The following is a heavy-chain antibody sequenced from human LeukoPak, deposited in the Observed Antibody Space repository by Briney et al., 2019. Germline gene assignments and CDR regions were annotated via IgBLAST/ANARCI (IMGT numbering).Heavy chain of an antibody. J-gene: IGHJ4*02. CDR2: IYYSVTP. CDR3: ARYNGALGS. Sequence: SETLSLTCTVSGGPIRSHYWSWVRQPPGKGLEWIGYIYYSVTPMYNPSLKSRLTISMETSKNQVSLTLTSVTAADTAIYYCARYNGALGSWGRGTLVTVSS. CDR1: GGPIRSHY. D-gene: IGHD1-14*01. V-gene: IGHV4-59*11.